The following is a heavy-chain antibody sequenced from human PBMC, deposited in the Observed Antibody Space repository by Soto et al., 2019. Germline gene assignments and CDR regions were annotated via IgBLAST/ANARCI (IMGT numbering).Heavy chain of an antibody. Sequence: QVQLVQSGAEVKKPGATVKVSCKASGYIVTSFGINWVRQAPGQGLEWMGCISEYGDSNYSEKLQDRVSLTTDTYTSTAYMGLRSLGSDDTGVYFCARGGGAYDVWGQGTKITVSS. CDR3: ARGGGAYDV. J-gene: IGHJ3*01. CDR1: GYIVTSFG. D-gene: IGHD3-16*01. CDR2: ISEYGDS. V-gene: IGHV1-18*01.